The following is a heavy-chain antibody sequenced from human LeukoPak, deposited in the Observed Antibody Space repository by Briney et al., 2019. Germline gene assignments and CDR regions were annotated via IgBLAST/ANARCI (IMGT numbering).Heavy chain of an antibody. CDR3: ARSLGDGYPYYFDY. D-gene: IGHD5-24*01. CDR2: IYYSGST. J-gene: IGHJ4*02. V-gene: IGHV4-59*08. CDR1: GGSISSYY. Sequence: PSQTLSLTCTVSGGSISSYYWSWIRQPPGKGLEWIGYIYYSGSTNYNPSLKSRVTISVDTSKNQFSLKLSSVTAADTAVYYCARSLGDGYPYYFDYWGQGTLVTVSS.